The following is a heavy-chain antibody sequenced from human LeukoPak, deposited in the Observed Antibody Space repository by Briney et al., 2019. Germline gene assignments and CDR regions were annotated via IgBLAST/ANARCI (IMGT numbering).Heavy chain of an antibody. Sequence: ASVKVSCKASGYTFTGYYMHWVRQAPGQGLEWMGWINPNSGGTNYAQKFQGRVTMTRDTSISTAYMELSRLRSDDTAVYYCANVYCSSTSCYPPRYYYGMDVWGQGTTVTVS. CDR1: GYTFTGYY. J-gene: IGHJ6*02. CDR3: ANVYCSSTSCYPPRYYYGMDV. V-gene: IGHV1-2*02. D-gene: IGHD2-2*01. CDR2: INPNSGGT.